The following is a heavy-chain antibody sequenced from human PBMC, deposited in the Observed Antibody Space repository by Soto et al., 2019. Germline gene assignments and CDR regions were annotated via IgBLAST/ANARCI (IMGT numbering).Heavy chain of an antibody. J-gene: IGHJ6*02. CDR2: MYNTGST. CDR3: ARDLWGYCGTDCYPLDV. CDR1: GGSISSYY. Sequence: ETLSLTCTVSGGSISSYYWSWIRQPPGKGLEWIGYMYNTGSTVYNPSLKSRVTISVDTSKNQFYLKVNSVTAADTAVYYCARDLWGYCGTDCYPLDVWGQGTTVTVSS. D-gene: IGHD2-21*02. V-gene: IGHV4-59*01.